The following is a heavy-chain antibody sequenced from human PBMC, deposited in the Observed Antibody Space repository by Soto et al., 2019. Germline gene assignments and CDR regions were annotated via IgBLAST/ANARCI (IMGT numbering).Heavy chain of an antibody. D-gene: IGHD6-13*01. CDR3: AKGGEQRLVRYAFDI. Sequence: ESGGGVVQPGRSLRLSCATSGFTFSSYAIHWVRQAPGKGLEWVAVMSYDGSTQYYADSVKGRFTISRDNSKNTVYLQMNSLRAEDTALYHCAKGGEQRLVRYAFDIWGQGAMVTVSS. CDR2: MSYDGSTQ. J-gene: IGHJ3*02. CDR1: GFTFSSYA. V-gene: IGHV3-30*18.